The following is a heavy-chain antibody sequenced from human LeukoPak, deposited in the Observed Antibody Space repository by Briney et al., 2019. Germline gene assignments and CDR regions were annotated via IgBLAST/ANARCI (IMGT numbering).Heavy chain of an antibody. CDR3: ARTTAMVTIFDY. Sequence: RASVKVPCKASGYTFTTYTMHWVRQAPGQRLEWMGWINAGNGNTKYSQKFQGRVTITRDTSASTAYMELSSLRSEDTAVYYCARTTAMVTIFDYWGQGTLVTVSS. D-gene: IGHD5-18*01. CDR1: GYTFTTYT. CDR2: INAGNGNT. J-gene: IGHJ4*02. V-gene: IGHV1-3*01.